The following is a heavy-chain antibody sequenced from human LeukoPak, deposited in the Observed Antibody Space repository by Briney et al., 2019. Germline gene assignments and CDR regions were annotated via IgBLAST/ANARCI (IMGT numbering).Heavy chain of an antibody. J-gene: IGHJ6*02. D-gene: IGHD3-3*01. CDR2: IRGSGGST. Sequence: GGSLRLSCVASGFTFSTSAMSWVRQAPGKGLEWVSAIRGSGGSTYYADSVKGRFTISRDNSENTLYLQMNSLRAEDTAVYYCAKTLGKGRYYDFWSGYYYYGMDVWGQGTTVTVSS. CDR3: AKTLGKGRYYDFWSGYYYYGMDV. CDR1: GFTFSTSA. V-gene: IGHV3-23*01.